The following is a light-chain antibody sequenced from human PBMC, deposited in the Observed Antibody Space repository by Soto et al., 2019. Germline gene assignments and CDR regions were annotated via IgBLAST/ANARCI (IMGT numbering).Light chain of an antibody. J-gene: IGLJ1*01. CDR1: SSDVGGYNY. CDR3: SSYTSSSTYV. Sequence: QSALTQPASVSWSPGQWITISCTGTSSDVGGYNYVSWYQQHPGKAPKLMIYDVSNRPSGVSNRFSGSKSVNTASLTISGLQAEDEADYYCSSYTSSSTYVFGTGTKVTVL. V-gene: IGLV2-14*01. CDR2: DVS.